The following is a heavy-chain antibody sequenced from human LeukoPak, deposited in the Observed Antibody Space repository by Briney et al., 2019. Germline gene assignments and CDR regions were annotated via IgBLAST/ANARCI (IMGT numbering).Heavy chain of an antibody. CDR1: GDSISSGTYY. J-gene: IGHJ6*03. D-gene: IGHD6-6*01. CDR3: ARGFEYSTSSRLGYYYFYMDV. CDR2: IDASGNL. V-gene: IGHV4-61*02. Sequence: SQTLSLTCTVSGDSISSGTYYWSWIRQPAGKGLEWIGRIDASGNLNYNPSLRSRLTMSVDTSKNQFSLNLRFVTAADTAVFYCARGFEYSTSSRLGYYYFYMDVWGIGTTVTVSS.